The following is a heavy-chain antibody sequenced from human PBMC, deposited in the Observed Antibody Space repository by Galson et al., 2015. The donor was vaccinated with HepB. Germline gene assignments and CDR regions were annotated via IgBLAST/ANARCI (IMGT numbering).Heavy chain of an antibody. J-gene: IGHJ3*02. Sequence: SETLSLTCTVSGGSISSSSYYWGWIRQPPGKGLEWIGSIYYSGSTYYNPSLKSRVTISVDTSKNQFSLKLSSVTAADTAVYYCARHHSNCGGDCYSGFEGDAFDIWGQGTMVTVSS. CDR1: GGSISSSSYY. D-gene: IGHD2-21*02. CDR3: ARHHSNCGGDCYSGFEGDAFDI. V-gene: IGHV4-39*01. CDR2: IYYSGST.